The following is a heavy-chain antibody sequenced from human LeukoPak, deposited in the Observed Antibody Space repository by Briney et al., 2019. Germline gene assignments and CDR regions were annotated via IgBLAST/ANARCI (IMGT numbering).Heavy chain of an antibody. J-gene: IGHJ4*02. Sequence: SETLSLTCAVYGGSFRGYYWSWIRQPPGKGLEWIGEINHSGSTNYNPSLKSRVTISVDTSKNQFSLKLSSVTAADTAVYYCAREIGITYYYDSSGLDYWGQGTLVTVSS. CDR2: INHSGST. CDR3: AREIGITYYYDSSGLDY. V-gene: IGHV4-34*01. CDR1: GGSFRGYY. D-gene: IGHD3-22*01.